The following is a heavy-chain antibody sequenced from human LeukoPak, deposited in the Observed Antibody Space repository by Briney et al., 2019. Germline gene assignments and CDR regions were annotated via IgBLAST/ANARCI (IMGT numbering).Heavy chain of an antibody. V-gene: IGHV3-30*04. D-gene: IGHD3-22*01. J-gene: IGHJ6*03. CDR3: AKLGYYYDSSGYYYDYYYYYYMDV. CDR1: GFTFSSYA. CDR2: ISYDGSNK. Sequence: GGSLRLSCAVSGFTFSSYAMHWVRQAPGKGLEWVAVISYDGSNKYYADSVKGRFTISRDNSKSTLYLQMNSLRAQDTAVYYCAKLGYYYDSSGYYYDYYYYYYMDVWGKGTTVTISS.